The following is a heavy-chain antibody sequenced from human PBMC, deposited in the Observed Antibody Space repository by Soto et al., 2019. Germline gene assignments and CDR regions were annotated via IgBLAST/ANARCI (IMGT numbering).Heavy chain of an antibody. V-gene: IGHV3-33*01. Sequence: QVQLVESGGGVVQPGRSLRLSCAASGFTFSSYGMHWVRQAPGKGLVWVAVIWYDGSNKYYADSVKGRFNISRDNSKNTLYLQMNSLRAEDTAVYYCARDLYEMATETRGMDVWGQGTTVTVSS. CDR1: GFTFSSYG. CDR2: IWYDGSNK. J-gene: IGHJ6*02. CDR3: ARDLYEMATETRGMDV. D-gene: IGHD5-12*01.